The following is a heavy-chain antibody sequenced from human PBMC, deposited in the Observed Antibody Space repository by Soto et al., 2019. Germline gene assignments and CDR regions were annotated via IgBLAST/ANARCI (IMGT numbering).Heavy chain of an antibody. V-gene: IGHV3-30*18. D-gene: IGHD3-10*01. CDR1: GFIFNNYG. CDR2: ISNDGDDK. CDR3: AKEGIELWSAFDY. J-gene: IGHJ4*02. Sequence: QVQLVESGGGVVQPGRSLRLSCAASGFIFNNYGIHWVRQAPGKGLVWVAVISNDGDDKYYADSVKGRFTISRDNSRNTLYLQMNSLRLEDTAMYYCAKEGIELWSAFDYWGQGTLVTVSS.